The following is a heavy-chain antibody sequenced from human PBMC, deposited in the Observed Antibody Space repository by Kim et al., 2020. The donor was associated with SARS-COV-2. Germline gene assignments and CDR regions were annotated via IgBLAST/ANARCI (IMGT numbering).Heavy chain of an antibody. CDR1: GFNFGSYA. J-gene: IGHJ4*02. Sequence: GGSLRLSCEASGFNFGSYAMHWIRQAPGKGLEWVALLWYDGSNKYYADSVTGRFAISRDNSKNTLFLQMNSLRVDDTATYYCVRTPTTAHYYYDHWGQGTLVTVSS. CDR2: LWYDGSNK. V-gene: IGHV3-33*01. D-gene: IGHD1-26*01. CDR3: VRTPTTAHYYYDH.